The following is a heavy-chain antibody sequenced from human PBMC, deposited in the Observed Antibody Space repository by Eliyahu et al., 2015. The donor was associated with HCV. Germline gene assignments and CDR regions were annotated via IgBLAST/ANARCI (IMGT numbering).Heavy chain of an antibody. CDR2: VSVDGHT. Sequence: EVRLVESGGGLVQPGGSLXXSCAASGFTFSTFDMHWVRQATGKGLEWVSFVSVDGHTYYSDSVKGRFTVSRENAQNSFYLQMNKVTVGDTALYYCARHFGDAFDVWGRGTMVTVSS. CDR1: GFTFSTFD. V-gene: IGHV3-13*01. CDR3: ARHFGDAFDV. J-gene: IGHJ3*01. D-gene: IGHD3-16*01.